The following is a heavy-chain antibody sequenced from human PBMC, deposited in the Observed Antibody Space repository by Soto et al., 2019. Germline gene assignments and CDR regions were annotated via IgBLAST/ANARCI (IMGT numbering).Heavy chain of an antibody. V-gene: IGHV4-61*01. J-gene: IGHJ6*02. CDR3: ARGSGWQGPHYYYGMDV. Sequence: SETLSLTCTVSGGSVSSGSYYWSWIRQPPGKGLEWIGYIYYSGSTNYNPSLKSRVTISVDTSKNQFSLKLSSVTAADTAVYYCARGSGWQGPHYYYGMDVWGQGTTVTVSS. CDR1: GGSVSSGSYY. D-gene: IGHD6-19*01. CDR2: IYYSGST.